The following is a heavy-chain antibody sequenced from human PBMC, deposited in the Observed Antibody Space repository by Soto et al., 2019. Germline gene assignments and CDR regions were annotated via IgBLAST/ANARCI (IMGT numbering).Heavy chain of an antibody. CDR1: GFTFSSYA. D-gene: IGHD1-26*01. Sequence: GGSLRLSCAASGFTFSSYAMSWVRQAPGKGLEWVSAISGSGASTYYADSVKGRFTISRDNSKDTVYLVMNSLRAEDTAVYYCAKEGVGATGDYSYGMDVWGQGTTVNVSS. CDR3: AKEGVGATGDYSYGMDV. J-gene: IGHJ6*02. CDR2: ISGSGAST. V-gene: IGHV3-23*01.